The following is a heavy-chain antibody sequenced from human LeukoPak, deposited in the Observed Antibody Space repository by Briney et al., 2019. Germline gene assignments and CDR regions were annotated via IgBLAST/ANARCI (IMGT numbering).Heavy chain of an antibody. CDR3: AREGPDYGDEYFDY. CDR2: IIPIFGTA. D-gene: IGHD4-17*01. J-gene: IGHJ4*02. Sequence: SVKVSCKASGGTFSSYAISWVRQAPGQGLEWMGGIIPIFGTANYAQKFQGRVTITADESTSTAYMELSSLRSEDTAVYYCAREGPDYGDEYFDYWGQGTLVTVSS. CDR1: GGTFSSYA. V-gene: IGHV1-69*13.